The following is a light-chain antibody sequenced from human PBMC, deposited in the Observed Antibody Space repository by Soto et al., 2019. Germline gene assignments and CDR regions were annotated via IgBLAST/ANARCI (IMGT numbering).Light chain of an antibody. V-gene: IGLV1-40*01. J-gene: IGLJ1*01. Sequence: QSVLTQPPSVSGAPGQRVTISCTGSSSNIGAGYDVHWYQQLPGTAPKLLIYGNSNRPSGVPDRFSGSKSGTPASLAITGLQAEDEADYYCQSYDSSLSEGVFGTGTKVTVL. CDR1: SSNIGAGYD. CDR2: GNS. CDR3: QSYDSSLSEGV.